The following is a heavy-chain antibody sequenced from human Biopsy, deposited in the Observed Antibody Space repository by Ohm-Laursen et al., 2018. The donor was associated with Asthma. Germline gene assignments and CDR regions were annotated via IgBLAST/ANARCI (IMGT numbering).Heavy chain of an antibody. D-gene: IGHD1-26*01. J-gene: IGHJ4*02. CDR3: AKGEWELLEANFDY. Sequence: SLRLSCAASGFTFGDYSMHWVRQAPGKGLEWVSGIRWNSDSIGYADSVNGRFTISRVNDKNSLYLQMNSLRAEDTALYYCAKGEWELLEANFDYWGQGTLVTVSS. V-gene: IGHV3-9*01. CDR1: GFTFGDYS. CDR2: IRWNSDSI.